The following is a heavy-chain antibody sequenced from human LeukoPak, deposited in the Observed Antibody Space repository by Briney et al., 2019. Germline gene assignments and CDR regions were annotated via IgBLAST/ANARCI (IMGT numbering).Heavy chain of an antibody. J-gene: IGHJ4*02. D-gene: IGHD1-26*01. CDR3: AREVGASEFDY. CDR2: INIAGSVT. Sequence: GGSLRLSCAASGFNFSNYWMHWVRQAPGKGLEWVSRINIAGSVTTYADSVKGRFTISRDNAKKTLYLQMNSLRAEDTAVYYCAREVGASEFDYWGQGTLVTVSS. CDR1: GFNFSNYW. V-gene: IGHV3-74*01.